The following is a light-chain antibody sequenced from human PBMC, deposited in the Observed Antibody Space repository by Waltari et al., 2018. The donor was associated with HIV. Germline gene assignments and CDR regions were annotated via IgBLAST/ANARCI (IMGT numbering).Light chain of an antibody. J-gene: IGKJ2*01. CDR3: QQRYSTPYT. V-gene: IGKV4-1*01. CDR2: WAS. CDR1: QSVLSSSNNKNY. Sequence: DIVMTQSPDSLAVSLGERATINCKSSQSVLSSSNNKNYLTWYQQKPGQPPKLLLFWASTRQSGVPDRFSGSGSGADFTLTISSLQAEDVAVYYCQQRYSTPYTFGQGTKLEIK.